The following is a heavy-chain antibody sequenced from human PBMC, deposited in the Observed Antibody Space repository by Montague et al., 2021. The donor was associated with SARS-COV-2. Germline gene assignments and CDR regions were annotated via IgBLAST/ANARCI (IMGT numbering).Heavy chain of an antibody. CDR2: IYYSGST. Sequence: SETLSLTCTVSGGSISSYYWSWIRQPPGKGLEWIGYIYYSGSTNYNPSLKSRVTISVDTSKNQFSLKLSSVTAADTAVYYCAGTYYDFWSGFTHYYHMDVWGKGTTVTVSS. J-gene: IGHJ6*03. D-gene: IGHD3-3*01. CDR3: AGTYYDFWSGFTHYYHMDV. V-gene: IGHV4-59*01. CDR1: GGSISSYY.